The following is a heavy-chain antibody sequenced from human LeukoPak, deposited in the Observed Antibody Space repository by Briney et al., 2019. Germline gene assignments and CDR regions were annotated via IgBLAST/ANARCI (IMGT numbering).Heavy chain of an antibody. CDR3: ARGERGSSAIDY. CDR1: GYTFTSYD. V-gene: IGHV1-8*01. D-gene: IGHD6-6*01. CDR2: MNPNSGNT. Sequence: ASVKVSCKASGYTFTSYDINWVRQAAGQGLEWMGWMNPNSGNTGYAQKFQGRVTMTRNTSISTAYMELSSLRSEDTAVYYCARGERGSSAIDYWGQGTLVTVSS. J-gene: IGHJ4*02.